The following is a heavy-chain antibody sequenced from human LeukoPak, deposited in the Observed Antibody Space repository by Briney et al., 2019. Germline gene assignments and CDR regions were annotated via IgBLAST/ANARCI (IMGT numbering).Heavy chain of an antibody. CDR3: ARVSTGWYHYFDS. CDR1: GYSISSGYY. CDR2: KYYSGST. D-gene: IGHD6-19*01. V-gene: IGHV4-38-2*02. J-gene: IGHJ4*02. Sequence: PSETLSLTCTVSGYSISSGYYWGWIRQPPGKGLEWIGHKYYSGSTYYNPSLKSRVSISVDTTIYQFSLNLSSVTAADTAVYYCARVSTGWYHYFDSWGQGTLVTVSS.